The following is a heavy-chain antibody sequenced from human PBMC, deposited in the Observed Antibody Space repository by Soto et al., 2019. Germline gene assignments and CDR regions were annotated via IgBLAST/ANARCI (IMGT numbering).Heavy chain of an antibody. CDR2: IYYSEST. D-gene: IGHD5-12*01. Sequence: SETLSLTCTVADDTLTTYYWSWIRQHPGKGLEWIAYIYYSESTNYNPSLKSRATISVDTSKNQFSLKMGSVTAADTALYYCARRRTYSGYSSAFDLWGRGILVTVSS. V-gene: IGHV4-59*08. J-gene: IGHJ4*02. CDR3: ARRRTYSGYSSAFDL. CDR1: DDTLTTYY.